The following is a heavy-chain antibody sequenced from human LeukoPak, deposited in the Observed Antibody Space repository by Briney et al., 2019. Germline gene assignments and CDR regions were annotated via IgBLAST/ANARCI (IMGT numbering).Heavy chain of an antibody. V-gene: IGHV3-30*18. CDR3: AKVVVPAAITLEMDY. CDR1: GFTFSSYG. CDR2: ISYDRSNK. Sequence: GGSLRLSCAASGFTFSSYGMHWVRQAPGKGLEWVAVISYDRSNKYYADSVKGRFTISRDNSKNTLYLQMNSLRAEDTAVYYCAKVVVPAAITLEMDYWGQGTLVTVSS. J-gene: IGHJ4*02. D-gene: IGHD2-2*02.